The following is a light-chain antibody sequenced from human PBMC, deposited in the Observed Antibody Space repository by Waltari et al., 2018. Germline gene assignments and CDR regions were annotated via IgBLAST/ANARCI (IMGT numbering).Light chain of an antibody. CDR1: QSIIRW. CDR2: DAS. J-gene: IGKJ4*01. CDR3: QQYLSFSGLT. Sequence: DIQMTQSPPTLSASVGDRVTITCRASQSIIRWLAWYQQKPGTAPKLLIYDASTLETGVPSRFSGSGSETEFTLTINNLQTDDFGTYYCQQYLSFSGLTFGGGTKV. V-gene: IGKV1-5*01.